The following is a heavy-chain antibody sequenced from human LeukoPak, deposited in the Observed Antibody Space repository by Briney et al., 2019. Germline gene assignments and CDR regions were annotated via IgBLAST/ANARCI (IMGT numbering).Heavy chain of an antibody. CDR3: ATILAGWQLESNVRFDY. CDR2: FDPEDGET. J-gene: IGHJ4*02. D-gene: IGHD6-6*01. V-gene: IGHV1-24*01. Sequence: GASVKVSCKVSGYTLTELSMHWVRQAPGKGLEWMGGFDPEDGETIYAQKFQGRVTMTEDTSTDTAYMELSSLRSEDTAVYYCATILAGWQLESNVRFDYWGQGTLVTVS. CDR1: GYTLTELS.